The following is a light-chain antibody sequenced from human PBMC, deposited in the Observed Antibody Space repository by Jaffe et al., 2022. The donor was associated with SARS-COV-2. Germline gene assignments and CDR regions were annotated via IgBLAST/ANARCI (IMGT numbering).Light chain of an antibody. CDR3: QQRSIWPRTWT. Sequence: EIVLTQSPATLSLSPGERATLSCRASQSVSSYLAWYQQKPGQAPRLLIYDASNRATGIPARFSGSGSGTDFTLTISSLEPEDFAVYYCQQRSIWPRTWTFGQGTKVEIK. CDR2: DAS. CDR1: QSVSSY. V-gene: IGKV3-11*01. J-gene: IGKJ1*01.